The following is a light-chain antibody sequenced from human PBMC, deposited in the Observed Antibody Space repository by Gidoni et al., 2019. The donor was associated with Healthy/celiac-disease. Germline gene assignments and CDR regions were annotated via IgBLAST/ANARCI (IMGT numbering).Light chain of an antibody. J-gene: IGKJ1*01. V-gene: IGKV3-15*01. CDR1: QSVSSN. Sequence: EIVMTQSPATLSVSPGERATLSCRASQSVSSNLAWYQQKPDQAPRLLIYGASTRATGIPARFSGSGSGTEFTLTISSLQSEYFAVYYCQQYNNWPRTFGQWTKVEIK. CDR2: GAS. CDR3: QQYNNWPRT.